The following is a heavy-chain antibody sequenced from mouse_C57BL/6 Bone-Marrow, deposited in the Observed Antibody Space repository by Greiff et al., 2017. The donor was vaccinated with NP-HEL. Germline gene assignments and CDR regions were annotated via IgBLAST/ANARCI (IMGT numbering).Heavy chain of an antibody. CDR3: ARHGLEDY. V-gene: IGHV5-9*01. J-gene: IGHJ2*01. CDR1: GFTFSSYT. Sequence: EVKLVESGGGLVKPGGSLKLSCASSGFTFSSYTMSWVRQTPEKRLEWVATISGGGGNTYYPDSGKGRFTISRDNAKNTLYLQMSSLRSEDTALYYCARHGLEDYWGQGTTLTVSS. CDR2: ISGGGGNT.